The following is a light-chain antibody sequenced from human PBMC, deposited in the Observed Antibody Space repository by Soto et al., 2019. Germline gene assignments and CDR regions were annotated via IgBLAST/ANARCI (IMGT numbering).Light chain of an antibody. J-gene: IGKJ5*01. Sequence: ENLLTQSPATLSFSARERSTLFCRASEIINSGYLAWYQQQPGRAPRLLIYGASKRATGIPDRFSGSESGTDFTLTINSLEPEDSAVYYCQQYGSSPPFGQGTRLEIK. V-gene: IGKV3-20*01. CDR3: QQYGSSPP. CDR1: EIINSGY. CDR2: GAS.